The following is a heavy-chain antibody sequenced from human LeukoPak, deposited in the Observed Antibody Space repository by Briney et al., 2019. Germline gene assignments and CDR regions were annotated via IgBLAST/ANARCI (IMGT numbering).Heavy chain of an antibody. CDR3: AILNYYGSGSYYNQPKDAFDI. J-gene: IGHJ3*02. CDR2: IIPIFGTA. Sequence: SVKVSCKASGGTFSSYAISWVRQAPGQGLEWMGGIIPIFGTANYAQKFQGRVTITADESTSTAYMELSSLRSEDTAVYYCAILNYYGSGSYYNQPKDAFDIWGQGTMVTVSS. V-gene: IGHV1-69*01. D-gene: IGHD3-10*01. CDR1: GGTFSSYA.